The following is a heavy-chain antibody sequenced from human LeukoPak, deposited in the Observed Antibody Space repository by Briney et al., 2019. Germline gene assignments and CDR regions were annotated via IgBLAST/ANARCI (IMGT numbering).Heavy chain of an antibody. CDR3: AKDGGIAAAGNPLDY. CDR1: GFTFSSYS. CDR2: ISSSSSYI. V-gene: IGHV3-21*04. J-gene: IGHJ4*02. D-gene: IGHD6-13*01. Sequence: GGSLRLSCAASGFTFSSYSMNWVRQAPGKGLEWVSSISSSSSYIYYADSVKGRFTISRDNSKNTLYLQMNSLRAEDTAVYYCAKDGGIAAAGNPLDYWGQGTLVTVSS.